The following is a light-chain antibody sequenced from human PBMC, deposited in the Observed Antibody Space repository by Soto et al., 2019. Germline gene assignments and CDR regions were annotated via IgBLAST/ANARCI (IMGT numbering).Light chain of an antibody. J-gene: IGLJ2*01. V-gene: IGLV1-40*01. Sequence: QSVLTQPPSVSGAPGQRVTISCTGSRTNIGAGYDVHWYQQLPGIAPKLLTYGNSNRPSGVPDRLSASKSGTSASLAITGLQAEDEADYYCQSYDSSLSGVVFGGGTQLTVL. CDR2: GNS. CDR3: QSYDSSLSGVV. CDR1: RTNIGAGYD.